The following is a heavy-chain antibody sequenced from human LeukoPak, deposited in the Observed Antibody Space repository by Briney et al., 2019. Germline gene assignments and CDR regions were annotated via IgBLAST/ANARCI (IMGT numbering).Heavy chain of an antibody. V-gene: IGHV4-38-2*02. J-gene: IGHJ4*02. D-gene: IGHD5-12*01. Sequence: SETLSLTCNVSGYSISSGYYWGWIRQPPGKGLEWIGSIYYSGSTYYNPSLKSRVTISVDTSKNQFSLKLSSVTAADTAVYCCARDLYSGYDSNFDYWGQGTLVTVSS. CDR3: ARDLYSGYDSNFDY. CDR2: IYYSGST. CDR1: GYSISSGYY.